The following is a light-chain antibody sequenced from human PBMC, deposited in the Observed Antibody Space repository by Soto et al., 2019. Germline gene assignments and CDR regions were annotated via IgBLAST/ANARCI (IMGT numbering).Light chain of an antibody. CDR2: GAS. CDR1: QSVSSN. J-gene: IGKJ5*01. CDR3: QQYNNWPGT. V-gene: IGKV3D-15*01. Sequence: EIVMTQSPATLSVSPGESATLSCRASQSVSSNLAWYQQKPGQAPRLLIYGASTRATGIPARFSGSGSGTEFTLTISSLQSEDFAVYYCQQYNNWPGTFGQGTRLEI.